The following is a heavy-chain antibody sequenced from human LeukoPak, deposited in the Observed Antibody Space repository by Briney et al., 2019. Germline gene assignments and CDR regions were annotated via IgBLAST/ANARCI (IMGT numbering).Heavy chain of an antibody. CDR3: ARESQQLGAFDI. J-gene: IGHJ3*02. V-gene: IGHV1-69*04. D-gene: IGHD6-13*01. CDR1: GGTFSSYA. Sequence: GSSVKVSCKASGGTFSSYAFIWLRQAPGQGLEWMGRIIPILGIANYAQKCQGRVTITADKSTTTAYMELSSLRSEDTAVYYCARESQQLGAFDIWGQGTMVTVSS. CDR2: IIPILGIA.